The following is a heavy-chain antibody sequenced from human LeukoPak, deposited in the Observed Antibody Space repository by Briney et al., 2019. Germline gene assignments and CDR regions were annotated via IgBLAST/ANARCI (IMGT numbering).Heavy chain of an antibody. D-gene: IGHD3-3*01. J-gene: IGHJ6*03. CDR1: GFNFSSYW. CDR2: IKQDGNKK. Sequence: GGSLRLSCAASGFNFSSYWMSWVRQAPGKGLEWMANIKQDGNKKYHVGSVKGRFTISRDNAKNSLYLQMKSLRAEDTAVYYCARDRRAPYYGFRSGYIDHYYMDVWGKGTTVTVSS. CDR3: ARDRRAPYYGFRSGYIDHYYMDV. V-gene: IGHV3-7*01.